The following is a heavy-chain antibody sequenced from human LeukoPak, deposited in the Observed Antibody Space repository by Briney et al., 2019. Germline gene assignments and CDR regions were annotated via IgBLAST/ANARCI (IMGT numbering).Heavy chain of an antibody. CDR1: GFTFSSYA. CDR3: ARDGSGRVPEMSAPDY. Sequence: GGSLRLSCAASGFTFSSYAMHWVRQAPGKGLEWISYIRSSSRTIYYADSVKGRFTISRDNDKNSLYLQMNSVRAEDTAVYYCARDGSGRVPEMSAPDYWGQGTLVTVSS. J-gene: IGHJ4*02. D-gene: IGHD3-10*01. V-gene: IGHV3-48*01. CDR2: IRSSSRTI.